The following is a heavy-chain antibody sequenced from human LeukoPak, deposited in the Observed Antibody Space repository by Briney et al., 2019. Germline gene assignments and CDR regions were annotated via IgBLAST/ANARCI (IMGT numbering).Heavy chain of an antibody. V-gene: IGHV3-48*03. J-gene: IGHJ4*02. Sequence: GGSLRLSCAASGFTFSSYEMNWVRQAPGKGLEWVSCISSSGSTIYYADSVKGRFTISRDNAKNSLYLQMNSLRAEDTAVYYCASLARTAMVDDDYWGQGTLVTVSS. CDR3: ASLARTAMVDDDY. CDR2: ISSSGSTI. D-gene: IGHD5-18*01. CDR1: GFTFSSYE.